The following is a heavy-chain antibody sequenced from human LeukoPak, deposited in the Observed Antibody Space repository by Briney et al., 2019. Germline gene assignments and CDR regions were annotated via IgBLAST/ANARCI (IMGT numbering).Heavy chain of an antibody. CDR1: GFIFSSYW. CDR3: ARGHAFSYYYYYMDV. Sequence: GGSLRLSCAASGFIFSSYWMSWVRQAPGKGLEWVANINQDGSEKYYVDSVKGRFTISRDNAKNSLYLQMNSLRAEDTAVYYCARGHAFSYYYYYMDVWGKGTTVTVSS. D-gene: IGHD3-3*01. J-gene: IGHJ6*03. V-gene: IGHV3-7*01. CDR2: INQDGSEK.